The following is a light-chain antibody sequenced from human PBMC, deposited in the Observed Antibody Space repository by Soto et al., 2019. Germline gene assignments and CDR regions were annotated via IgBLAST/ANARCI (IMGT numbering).Light chain of an antibody. CDR2: WAS. CDR3: QQYYITPPT. J-gene: IGKJ1*01. CDR1: QSVLYSSNHRNY. V-gene: IGKV4-1*01. Sequence: DIVMTQSPDSLAVSLGERATINCKSSQSVLYSSNHRNYLAWYQQKPGQPPKLLIYWASTRESGVPDRFSGSGSGTDFTLTISSLQAEDVAVYYCQQYYITPPTFGQGTKVEIK.